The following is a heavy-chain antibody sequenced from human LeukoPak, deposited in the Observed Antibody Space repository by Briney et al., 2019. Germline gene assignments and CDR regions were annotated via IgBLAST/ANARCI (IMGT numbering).Heavy chain of an antibody. CDR3: ARVPITMVRGDPYYYYGMDV. D-gene: IGHD3-10*01. V-gene: IGHV3-20*01. Sequence: GGSLRLSCAASGFTLDDYGMSWVRQAPGKGLEWVSGINWNGGSTGYADSVKGRFTISRDNAKNSLYLQMNSLRAEDTALYHCARVPITMVRGDPYYYYGMDVWGQGTTVTVSS. CDR1: GFTLDDYG. CDR2: INWNGGST. J-gene: IGHJ6*02.